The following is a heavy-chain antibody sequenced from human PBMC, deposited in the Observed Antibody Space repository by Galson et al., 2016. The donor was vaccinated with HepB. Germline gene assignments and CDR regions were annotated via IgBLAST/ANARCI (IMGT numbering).Heavy chain of an antibody. J-gene: IGHJ4*02. D-gene: IGHD6-19*01. CDR3: AKSWYSSGHQGPIDY. CDR2: ISYDGSNK. V-gene: IGHV3-30*18. CDR1: GFTFSSFA. Sequence: SLRLSCAASGFTFSSFAMHWVRQAPGKGLEWVAVISYDGSNKYYADSVKGRFTISRDNSKNTLYLQMNSLIAEDTAVYYCAKSWYSSGHQGPIDYWGQGTLVTVSS.